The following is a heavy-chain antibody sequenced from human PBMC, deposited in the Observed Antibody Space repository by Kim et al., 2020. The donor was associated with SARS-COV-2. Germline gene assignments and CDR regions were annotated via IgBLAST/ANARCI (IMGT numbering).Heavy chain of an antibody. CDR1: GFTFSSYG. J-gene: IGHJ4*02. CDR2: IWYDGSNK. D-gene: IGHD5-18*01. Sequence: GGSLRLSCAASGFTFSSYGMHWVRQAPGKGLEWVAVIWYDGSNKYYADSVKGRFTISRDNSKNTLYLQMNSLRAEDTAVYYCAREYSYVGLDYWGQGTLVTVSS. CDR3: AREYSYVGLDY. V-gene: IGHV3-33*08.